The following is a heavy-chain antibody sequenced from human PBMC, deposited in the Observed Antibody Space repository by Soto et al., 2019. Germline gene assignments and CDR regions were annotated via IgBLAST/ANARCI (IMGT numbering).Heavy chain of an antibody. CDR2: TYYRSKWYN. D-gene: IGHD6-19*01. CDR3: ARGRVAVAGTDSYYFDY. Sequence: SQTLSLTCAISGDSVSRNSAAWNWIRQSPSRGLEWLGRTYYRSKWYNDYAVSVKSRITINPDTSKNQFSLQLNSVTPEDTAVYYCARGRVAVAGTDSYYFDYWGQGTLVTVSS. CDR1: GDSVSRNSAA. V-gene: IGHV6-1*01. J-gene: IGHJ4*02.